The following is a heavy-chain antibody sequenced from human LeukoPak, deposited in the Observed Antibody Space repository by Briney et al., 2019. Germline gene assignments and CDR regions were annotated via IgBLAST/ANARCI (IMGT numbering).Heavy chain of an antibody. CDR3: ARAYYDSSGLTPDY. CDR2: MNPNSGNT. J-gene: IGHJ4*02. D-gene: IGHD3-22*01. CDR1: GYTFTSYD. Sequence: ASVKVSCKASGYTFTSYDINWVRQATGQGLEWMGWMNPNSGNTGYAQKFQGRVTITRNTSISTAYMELSSVTAADTAVYYCARAYYDSSGLTPDYWGQGTLVTVSS. V-gene: IGHV1-8*03.